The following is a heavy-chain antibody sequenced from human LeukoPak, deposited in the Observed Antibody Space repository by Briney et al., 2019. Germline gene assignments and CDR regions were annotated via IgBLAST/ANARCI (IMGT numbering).Heavy chain of an antibody. Sequence: ASVKVSCKASGYSFTNYGTIWVRQTPGQGLQWMGWISAHNGNTNYAQKLQGRVTLTTDTSTSTVYMELRSLTSDDTAVYYCARDETTLLLNYWGQGTLVTVSS. D-gene: IGHD4-11*01. CDR1: GYSFTNYG. CDR3: ARDETTLLLNY. J-gene: IGHJ4*02. V-gene: IGHV1-18*01. CDR2: ISAHNGNT.